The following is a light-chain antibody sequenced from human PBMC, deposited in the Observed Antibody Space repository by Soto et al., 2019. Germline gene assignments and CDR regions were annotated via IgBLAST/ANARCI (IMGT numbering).Light chain of an antibody. CDR1: SSDIGRYKF. V-gene: IGLV2-14*01. CDR3: SSSTNTNTLVI. Sequence: QSALTQPASVSGSPGQSITISCTGTSSDIGRYKFVSWFQQHPGKAPKLMIFEGTNRPSGVSNRCSGSKSGNTASLTISGLQAEDEAIYFCSSSTNTNTLVIFGGGTKLTGL. CDR2: EGT. J-gene: IGLJ2*01.